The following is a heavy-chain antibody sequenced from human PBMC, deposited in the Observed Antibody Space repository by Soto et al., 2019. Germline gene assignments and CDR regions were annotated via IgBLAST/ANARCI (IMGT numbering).Heavy chain of an antibody. Sequence: QVQLVQSGAEVRKPGSSVKVSCMASGGTFSSYAVTWVRHAPGQGLEWMATIIPSFNKVNYAQKFQDRVTIIADKSTSIAYMELSSLRSEDTALYYCARSTIFGVIIVPMDVWGQGTTVTVSS. CDR3: ARSTIFGVIIVPMDV. D-gene: IGHD3-3*01. CDR1: GGTFSSYA. CDR2: IIPSFNKV. V-gene: IGHV1-69*06. J-gene: IGHJ6*02.